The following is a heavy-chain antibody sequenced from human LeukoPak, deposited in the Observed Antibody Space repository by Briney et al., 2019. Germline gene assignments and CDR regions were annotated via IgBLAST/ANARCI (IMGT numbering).Heavy chain of an antibody. CDR3: AKDAVGTVVPPDY. D-gene: IGHD2-2*01. CDR1: GFTFSSYA. Sequence: GGSLRLSCAASGFTFSSYAMSWVRQAPGKGLEWVSAISGGGGSTYYADSVKGRFTISRDNSKNMLYLQTNNLRAEDTAVYYCAKDAVGTVVPPDYWGQGTLVTVSS. J-gene: IGHJ4*02. V-gene: IGHV3-23*01. CDR2: ISGGGGST.